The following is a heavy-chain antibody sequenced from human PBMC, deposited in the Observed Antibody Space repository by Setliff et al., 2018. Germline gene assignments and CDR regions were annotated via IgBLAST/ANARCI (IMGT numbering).Heavy chain of an antibody. Sequence: GGSLRLSCATSGFAFSSHAMTWVRRAPGKGLEWVSAVGDGDGGTWYADSVKGRFTISRDNSENTLYLQMHSLRVEDTAFYYCVKTHRGGGWYKGLDYWGQGILVTVSS. J-gene: IGHJ4*02. CDR1: GFAFSSHA. V-gene: IGHV3-23*01. D-gene: IGHD6-19*01. CDR2: VGDGDGGT. CDR3: VKTHRGGGWYKGLDY.